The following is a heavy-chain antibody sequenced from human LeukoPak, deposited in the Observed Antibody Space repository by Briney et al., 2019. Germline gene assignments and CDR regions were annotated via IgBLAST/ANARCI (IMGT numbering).Heavy chain of an antibody. CDR1: GFTFSSYG. J-gene: IGHJ4*02. D-gene: IGHD5-18*01. CDR2: ISYDGSNK. V-gene: IGHV3-30*03. Sequence: PGRSLRLSCAASGFTFSSYGMHWVRQAPGKGLEWVAVISYDGSNKYYADSVKGRFTISRDNSKNTLYLQMNSLRAEDTAVYYCATRDTAMAFDYWGQGTLVTVSS. CDR3: ATRDTAMAFDY.